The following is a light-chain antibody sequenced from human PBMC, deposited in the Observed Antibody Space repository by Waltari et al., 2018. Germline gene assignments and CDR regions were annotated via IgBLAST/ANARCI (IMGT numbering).Light chain of an antibody. CDR2: DVT. J-gene: IGLJ3*02. CDR1: SRTVGASDY. CDR3: CSYIGSSWV. Sequence: QSALTQSLSVSGSPAQSVTISCTRPSRTVGASDYVYWYQLPPGKAPRLMIYDVTKRPSWVPDRFSGSKSGNTASLTVSGLQADDEGDYYCCSYIGSSWVFGGGTKLTVL. V-gene: IGLV2-11*01.